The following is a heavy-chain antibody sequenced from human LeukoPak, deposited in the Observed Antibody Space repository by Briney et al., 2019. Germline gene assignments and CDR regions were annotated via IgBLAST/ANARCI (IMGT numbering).Heavy chain of an antibody. CDR3: ARPTIFGVVIDDAFDI. D-gene: IGHD3-3*01. CDR1: GFTFSSYA. Sequence: GRSLRLSCAASGFTFSSYAMHWVRQAPGKGLEWVAVISYDGSNKYYADSVKGRFTISRDNSKNTLYLQMNSLRAEDTAVYYCARPTIFGVVIDDAFDIWGQGTMVTVSS. CDR2: ISYDGSNK. V-gene: IGHV3-30-3*01. J-gene: IGHJ3*02.